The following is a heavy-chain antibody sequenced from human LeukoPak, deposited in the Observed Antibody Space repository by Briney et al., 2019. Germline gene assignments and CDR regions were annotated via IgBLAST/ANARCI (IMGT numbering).Heavy chain of an antibody. CDR1: GYTFTSYY. J-gene: IGHJ6*04. D-gene: IGHD3-10*01. V-gene: IGHV1-46*01. CDR3: ARGVLYYYGSGATMDV. Sequence: ASVKVSCKASGYTFTSYYMHWVRQAPGQGLEWMGLINPTGGSTGYAQKFQGRVTITADESTSTAYMELSSLRSEDTAVYYCARGVLYYYGSGATMDVWGKGTTVTISS. CDR2: INPTGGST.